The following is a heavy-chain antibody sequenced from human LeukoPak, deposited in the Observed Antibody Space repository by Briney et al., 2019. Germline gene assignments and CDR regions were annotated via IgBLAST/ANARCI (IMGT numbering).Heavy chain of an antibody. CDR3: ARGGYDILTGPQY. V-gene: IGHV3-21*01. J-gene: IGHJ4*02. CDR2: ISSSSTYM. D-gene: IGHD3-9*01. Sequence: KPGGSLRLSCAASGFTFSTYSLNWVRRAPGKGLEWVSSISSSSTYMYYADSVKGRFTISRDNAKNSLYLQMNSLRAEDTAVYYCARGGYDILTGPQYWGQGTLVTVSS. CDR1: GFTFSTYS.